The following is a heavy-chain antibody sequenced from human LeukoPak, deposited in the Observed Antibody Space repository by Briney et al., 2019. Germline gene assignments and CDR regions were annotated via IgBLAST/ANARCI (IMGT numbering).Heavy chain of an antibody. CDR3: ARQAHDSSGYPDY. V-gene: IGHV5-51*01. CDR2: IYPGDPDT. CDR1: GYTFTSYW. Sequence: GESLKISCKGSGYTFTSYWIGWVRQMPGKGLEWMGIIYPGDPDTRYSPSFQGQVTISADKSISTAYLQWSSLKASDTAMYYCARQAHDSSGYPDYWGQGTLVAVSS. J-gene: IGHJ4*02. D-gene: IGHD3-22*01.